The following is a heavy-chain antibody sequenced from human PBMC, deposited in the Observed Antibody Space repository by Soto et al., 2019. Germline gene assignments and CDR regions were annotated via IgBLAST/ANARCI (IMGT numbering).Heavy chain of an antibody. D-gene: IGHD3-16*01. Sequence: QVHLVESGGGVVQPGTSLRVSCVGSGFTFRSYVIHWVRQAPGKGLEWVALTSYDGGDKYYGDSVRGRFTISRDNSRNTVDLQIDRLRLEETALYYCARWGTTGGLDVWGQGTLVSVSS. CDR2: TSYDGGDK. J-gene: IGHJ1*01. CDR1: GFTFRSYV. V-gene: IGHV3-30*19. CDR3: ARWGTTGGLDV.